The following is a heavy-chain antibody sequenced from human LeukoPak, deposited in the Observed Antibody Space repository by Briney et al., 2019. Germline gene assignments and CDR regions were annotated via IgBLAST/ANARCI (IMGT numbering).Heavy chain of an antibody. J-gene: IGHJ6*02. CDR1: GFTFSSYD. Sequence: PGGSLRLSCAASGFTFSSYDMHWVRQATGKGLEWVSAIGTAGDTYYPGSVKGRFTISRENAKNSLYLQMNSLRAGDTAVYYCARAMGYYGSGSYERAYGMDVWGQGTTVTVSS. CDR3: ARAMGYYGSGSYERAYGMDV. CDR2: IGTAGDT. V-gene: IGHV3-13*01. D-gene: IGHD3-10*01.